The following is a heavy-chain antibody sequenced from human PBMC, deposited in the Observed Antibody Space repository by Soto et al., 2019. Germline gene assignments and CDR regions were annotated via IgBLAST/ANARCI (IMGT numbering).Heavy chain of an antibody. V-gene: IGHV3-23*01. D-gene: IGHD5-12*01. CDR2: ISGSGGST. CDR3: ANVQATIPNLNIDY. CDR1: GFTFSSYA. J-gene: IGHJ4*02. Sequence: GGSLRLSCAASGFTFSSYAMSWVRQAPGKGLEWVSAISGSGGSTYYADSVKGRFTISRDNSKNTLYLQMNSLRAEDTAVYYCANVQATIPNLNIDYWGQGTLVTVSS.